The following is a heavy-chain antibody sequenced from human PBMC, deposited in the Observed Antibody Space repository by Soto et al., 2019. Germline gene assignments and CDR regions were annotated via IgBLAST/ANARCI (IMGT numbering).Heavy chain of an antibody. D-gene: IGHD1-1*01. CDR3: AKRRGQQLENWQFHV. V-gene: IGHV3-23*01. CDR2: ISSDGGGT. J-gene: IGHJ2*01. Sequence: VQLLESGGGLVQPGGSLRLSCVASGFSFSDRAMAWVRQAPGKGLEWVSDISSDGGGTFYADSVKGRFTISRDNVKKTVHLQMNRLRDEDTATYYCAKRRGQQLENWQFHVWGRGSLVSAAS. CDR1: GFSFSDRA.